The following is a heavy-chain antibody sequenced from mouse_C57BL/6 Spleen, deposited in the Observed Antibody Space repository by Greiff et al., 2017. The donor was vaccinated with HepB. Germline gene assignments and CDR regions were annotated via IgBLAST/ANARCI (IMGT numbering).Heavy chain of an antibody. J-gene: IGHJ2*01. D-gene: IGHD1-1*01. CDR3: ARIKKIVATYLAY. V-gene: IGHV1S81*02. CDR1: GYTFTSYW. Sequence: QVQLQQPGAELVKAGASVKMSCKASGYTFTSYWMHWVKQRLGQGLEWFAETNPTNGRTYYNEKFKSKATLTVDKSSSTAYMLLSGPTFEDSAVYYCARIKKIVATYLAYWGQGTTLTVSS. CDR2: TNPTNGRT.